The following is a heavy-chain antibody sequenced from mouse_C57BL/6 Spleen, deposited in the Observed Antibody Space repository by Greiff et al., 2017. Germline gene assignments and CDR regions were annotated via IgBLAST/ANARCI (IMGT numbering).Heavy chain of an antibody. Sequence: EVKLVESGGGLVKPGGSLKLSCAASGFTFSSYTMSWVRQTPEKRLEWVATISGGGGNTYYPDSVKGRFTISRDNAKNTLYLQMSSLRSEDTALYYCARNGVSCNSYAMDYWGQGTSVTVSS. D-gene: IGHD2-1*01. CDR1: GFTFSSYT. J-gene: IGHJ4*01. CDR2: ISGGGGNT. CDR3: ARNGVSCNSYAMDY. V-gene: IGHV5-9*01.